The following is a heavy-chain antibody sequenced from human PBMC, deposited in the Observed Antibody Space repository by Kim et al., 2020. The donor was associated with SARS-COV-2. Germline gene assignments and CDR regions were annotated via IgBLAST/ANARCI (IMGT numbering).Heavy chain of an antibody. CDR3: VGHGGASY. Sequence: GGSLRLSCAASGFTFRNYGMTWVRQAPGKGLEWVSSISDSGGRTSYADSVQGRFTISRDNSKDTLSLQMNSLRVEDTAIYYCVGHGGASYWGQGALVTVS. CDR1: GFTFRNYG. CDR2: ISDSGGRT. V-gene: IGHV3-23*01. J-gene: IGHJ4*02. D-gene: IGHD1-26*01.